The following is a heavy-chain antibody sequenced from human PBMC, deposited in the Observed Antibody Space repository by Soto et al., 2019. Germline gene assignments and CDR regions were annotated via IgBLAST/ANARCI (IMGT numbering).Heavy chain of an antibody. Sequence: QVQLVESGGGVVQPGRSLRLSCAASGFTFSSYGMHWVRQAPGKGLEWVAVICYDGSNKYYADSVKGRFTISRDNSKNTLYLQMNSLRAEDTAVYYCARDKGIAAAVKDYWGQGTLVTVSS. CDR2: ICYDGSNK. D-gene: IGHD6-13*01. CDR1: GFTFSSYG. V-gene: IGHV3-33*01. J-gene: IGHJ4*02. CDR3: ARDKGIAAAVKDY.